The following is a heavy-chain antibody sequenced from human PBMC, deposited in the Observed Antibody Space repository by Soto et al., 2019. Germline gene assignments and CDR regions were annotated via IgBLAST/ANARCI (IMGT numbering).Heavy chain of an antibody. J-gene: IGHJ4*02. V-gene: IGHV4-34*01. D-gene: IGHD2-2*02. CDR2: INHSGST. CDR3: ARGRSGQLLYPRGERPCYDY. Sequence: QVQLQQWGAGLLKPSETLSLTCAVYGGSFSGYYWSWIRQPPGKGLEWIGEINHSGSTNYNPSLKSRVTISVDTSKNQFSLKLSSVTAADTAVYDCARGRSGQLLYPRGERPCYDYWGQGTLVTVSS. CDR1: GGSFSGYY.